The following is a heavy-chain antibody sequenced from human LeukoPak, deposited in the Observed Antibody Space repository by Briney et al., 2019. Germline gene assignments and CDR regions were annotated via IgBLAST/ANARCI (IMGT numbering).Heavy chain of an antibody. D-gene: IGHD6-19*01. CDR2: IIPILGIA. CDR3: ARVLSGIAVAGSFDP. J-gene: IGHJ5*02. Sequence: SVKVSGKASGGTFSSYAISWVRQAPGQGLEWMGRIIPILGIANYAQKFQGRVTITADKSTSTAYMELSSLRSEDTAVYYCARVLSGIAVAGSFDPWGQGTLVTVSS. V-gene: IGHV1-69*04. CDR1: GGTFSSYA.